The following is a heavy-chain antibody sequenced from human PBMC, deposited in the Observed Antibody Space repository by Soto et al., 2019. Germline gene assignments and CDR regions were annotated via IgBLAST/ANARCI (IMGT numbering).Heavy chain of an antibody. J-gene: IGHJ4*02. CDR1: GGSISSGDYY. CDR2: IYYSGST. D-gene: IGHD3-22*01. CDR3: AREAPSSGYYLVDY. Sequence: LSLTCTVSGGSISSGDYYWSWIRQPPGKGLEWIGYIYYSGSTYYNPSLKSRVTISVDTSKNQFSLKLSSVTAADTAVYYCAREAPSSGYYLVDYWGQGALVTVSS. V-gene: IGHV4-30-4*01.